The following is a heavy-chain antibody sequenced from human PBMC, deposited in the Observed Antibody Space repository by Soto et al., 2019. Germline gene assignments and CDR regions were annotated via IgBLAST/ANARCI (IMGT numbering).Heavy chain of an antibody. CDR3: ASMFGLSAFDI. V-gene: IGHV4-59*01. Sequence: SETLSLTCTVSGGSISSYYWIWIRQPPGKGLEWIGYIYYSGSTNYNPSLKSRVTISVDTSKNQFSLKLSSVTAADTAVYYCASMFGLSAFDIWGQGTMVTVSS. D-gene: IGHD3-10*02. CDR2: IYYSGST. CDR1: GGSISSYY. J-gene: IGHJ3*02.